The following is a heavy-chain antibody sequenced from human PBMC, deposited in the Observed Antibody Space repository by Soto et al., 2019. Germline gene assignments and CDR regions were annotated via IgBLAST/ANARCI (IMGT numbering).Heavy chain of an antibody. CDR2: INNGGSST. Sequence: GGSLRLSCTTSGFTFNTYGRHWVRQAPGKGLDWVSAINNGGSSTYYADSVRGRFTISRDNSKNTLDLQMNSLRAEDTAVYYCVKGSSGSRPYYFDFWGQGALVTAPQ. J-gene: IGHJ4*02. CDR3: VKGSSGSRPYYFDF. V-gene: IGHV3-23*01. CDR1: GFTFNTYG. D-gene: IGHD3-22*01.